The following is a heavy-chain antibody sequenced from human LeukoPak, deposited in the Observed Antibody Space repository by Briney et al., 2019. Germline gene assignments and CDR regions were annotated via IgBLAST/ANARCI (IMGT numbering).Heavy chain of an antibody. D-gene: IGHD1-26*01. Sequence: GESLKISCKGSGYSFTSYWIGWVRQMRGKGLEWMGIIYPGDSDTTYRPSFQGQVTISADRSISTAYLQWSSLKASDSAMYYCARHVPHGSFFYFDLWGQGTLVTVSS. CDR1: GYSFTSYW. CDR3: ARHVPHGSFFYFDL. V-gene: IGHV5-51*01. CDR2: IYPGDSDT. J-gene: IGHJ4*02.